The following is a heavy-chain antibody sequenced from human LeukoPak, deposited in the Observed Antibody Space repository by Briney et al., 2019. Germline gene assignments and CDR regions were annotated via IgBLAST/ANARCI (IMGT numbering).Heavy chain of an antibody. V-gene: IGHV4-59*01. D-gene: IGHD6-6*01. CDR1: GVSISIYY. J-gene: IGHJ5*02. Sequence: SETLSLTCTVSGVSISIYYWSWIRQPPGKGLEWIGYIYNSESTYYNPSLKSRDTISLDTSKNQFSLRLNSVTAADTAVYYCARVKGSNWFDPWGQGTLVTVSS. CDR3: ARVKGSNWFDP. CDR2: IYNSEST.